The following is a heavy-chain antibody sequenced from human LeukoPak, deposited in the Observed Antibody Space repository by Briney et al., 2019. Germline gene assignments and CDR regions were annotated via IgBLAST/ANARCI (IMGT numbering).Heavy chain of an antibody. J-gene: IGHJ4*02. Sequence: GGSLRLSCAASGFTFSSYAMSWVRQAPGKGLEWVSAISGSGGSTYYADSVKGRFTISRDNSKNTLYLRMNSLRAEDTAVYYCAKDSCSGGSCYFGLDYWGQGTLVTVSS. D-gene: IGHD2-15*01. CDR3: AKDSCSGGSCYFGLDY. CDR1: GFTFSSYA. CDR2: ISGSGGST. V-gene: IGHV3-23*01.